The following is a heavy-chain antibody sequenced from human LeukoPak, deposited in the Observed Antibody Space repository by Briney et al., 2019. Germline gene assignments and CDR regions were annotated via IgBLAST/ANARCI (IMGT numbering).Heavy chain of an antibody. D-gene: IGHD6-6*01. CDR1: GFTFSTYS. V-gene: IGHV3-21*01. CDR2: ISSFSGYI. Sequence: GGSLRLSCAASGFTFSTYSMNWVRQAPGKGLEWVSSISSFSGYIYYADSVKGRFTISRDNAKNSLHLQMNSLRAEDTAVYYCAREVSLSSSRHFDYWGQGTLVTVSS. J-gene: IGHJ4*02. CDR3: AREVSLSSSRHFDY.